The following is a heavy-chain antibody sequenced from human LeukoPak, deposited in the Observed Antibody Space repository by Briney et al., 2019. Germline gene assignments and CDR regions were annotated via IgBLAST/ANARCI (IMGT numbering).Heavy chain of an antibody. CDR1: GGSLTDYY. D-gene: IGHD3-3*01. J-gene: IGHJ3*01. V-gene: IGHV4-4*09. Sequence: SETLSLTCTVSGGSLTDYYWAWIRQPPGKGLEWSGYIYSRGSTTYNPSLQSRASLSIDTSKSQFSLSLTSVTAADTAVYYCARHPPNDFWVGYGSFDAWGQGTMVTVSS. CDR2: IYSRGST. CDR3: ARHPPNDFWVGYGSFDA.